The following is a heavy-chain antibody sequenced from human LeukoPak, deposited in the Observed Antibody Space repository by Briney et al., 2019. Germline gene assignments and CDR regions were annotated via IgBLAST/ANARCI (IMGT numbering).Heavy chain of an antibody. CDR1: GFTFSSYA. J-gene: IGHJ4*02. CDR2: ISGSGGST. CDR3: AKGLYYLTGYYDY. D-gene: IGHD3-9*01. V-gene: IGHV3-23*01. Sequence: GESLRLSCAASGFTFSSYAMSWVRQAPGKGLEWVSAISGSGGSTYYADSVKGRFTISRDNSKNTLYLQMNSLRAEDTAVYYCAKGLYYLTGYYDYWGQGTLVTVSS.